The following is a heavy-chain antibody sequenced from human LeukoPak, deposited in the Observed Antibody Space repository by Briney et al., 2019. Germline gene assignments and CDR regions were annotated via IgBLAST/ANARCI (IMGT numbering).Heavy chain of an antibody. CDR2: IYYSGGT. J-gene: IGHJ4*02. CDR3: ARQLGYCSSTSCYADKVDY. CDR1: GGSISGSSYY. Sequence: PSETLSLTCTVSGGSISGSSYYWGWIRQPPGKGLEWIGSIYYSGGTYYNPPLKSRVTISVDTSKNQFFLKLSSVTAADTAVYYCARQLGYCSSTSCYADKVDYWGQGTLVTVSS. V-gene: IGHV4-39*01. D-gene: IGHD2-2*01.